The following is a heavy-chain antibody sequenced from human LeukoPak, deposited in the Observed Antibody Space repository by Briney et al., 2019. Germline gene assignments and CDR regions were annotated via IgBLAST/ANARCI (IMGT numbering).Heavy chain of an antibody. D-gene: IGHD2-2*01. CDR3: AFQPTSSSTSAPDF. CDR2: ISASGRSK. CDR1: GVPFKHYS. J-gene: IGHJ4*02. Sequence: GGSLRLSCATSGVPFKHYSLNWVRQSPGKGLEWISYISASGRSKYYAPSVKGRFTISRDNATLFLHMDTLSSADTALYYCAFQPTSSSTSAPDFWGQGNLVTVSS. V-gene: IGHV3-48*01.